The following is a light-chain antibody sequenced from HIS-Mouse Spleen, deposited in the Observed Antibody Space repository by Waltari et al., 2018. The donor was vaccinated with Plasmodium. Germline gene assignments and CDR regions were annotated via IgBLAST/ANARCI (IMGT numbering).Light chain of an antibody. Sequence: QSLLPQPPSASGTPGQRVTISCSGSSSNIGSNPVNWYPQLPGTAPKLLIYSNNQRPSGVPDRFSGSKSGTSASLAISGLQSEDEADYYCAAWDDSLNGVVFGGGTKLTVL. CDR1: SSNIGSNP. V-gene: IGLV1-44*01. CDR2: SNN. J-gene: IGLJ2*01. CDR3: AAWDDSLNGVV.